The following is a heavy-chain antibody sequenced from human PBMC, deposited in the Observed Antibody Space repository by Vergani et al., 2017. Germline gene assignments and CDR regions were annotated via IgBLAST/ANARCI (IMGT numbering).Heavy chain of an antibody. D-gene: IGHD3-10*01. J-gene: IGHJ5*02. Sequence: EVQLLESGGGLVQPGGSLRLSCAASGFTFSSYVMSWVRQAPGKGLEWVSAISGSGGSTYYADSVKGRFTISRDNSKNTLYLQMNSLRAEDTAVYYCAKVYGSGSYYKAGLYNWFDPWGQGTLVTVSS. CDR1: GFTFSSYV. V-gene: IGHV3-23*01. CDR3: AKVYGSGSYYKAGLYNWFDP. CDR2: ISGSGGST.